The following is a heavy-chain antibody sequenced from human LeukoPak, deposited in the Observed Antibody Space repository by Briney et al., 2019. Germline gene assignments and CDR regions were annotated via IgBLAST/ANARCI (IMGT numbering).Heavy chain of an antibody. CDR1: GYTFNNHY. CDR3: ARQGTYSSAIGMGY. V-gene: IGHV1-46*02. CDR2: INPSGGTT. Sequence: ASVKVSCKASGYTFNNHYMYWVRQAPGQGLEWMGVINPSGGTTSYAQKFQGRVTMTRDTSTRTVYMEVNSLRSEDTAVYYCARQGTYSSAIGMGYWGQGTLVTVSS. J-gene: IGHJ4*02. D-gene: IGHD6-19*01.